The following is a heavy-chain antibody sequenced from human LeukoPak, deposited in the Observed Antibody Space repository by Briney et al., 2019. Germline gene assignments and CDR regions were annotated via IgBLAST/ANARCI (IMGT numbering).Heavy chain of an antibody. D-gene: IGHD1-26*01. CDR1: GFTFDDYA. CDR2: ISWNSGSI. CDR3: ARSVGAITPARYFDL. J-gene: IGHJ2*01. V-gene: IGHV3-9*01. Sequence: GGSLRLSCAASGFTFDDYAMHWVRQAPGKGLEWVSGISWNSGSIGYADSVKGRFTISRDNAKNSLYLQMNSLRAEDTAVYYCARSVGAITPARYFDLWGRGTLVTVSS.